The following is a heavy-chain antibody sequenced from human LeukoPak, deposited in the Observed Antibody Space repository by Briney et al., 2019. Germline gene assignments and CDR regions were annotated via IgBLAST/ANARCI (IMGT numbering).Heavy chain of an antibody. CDR1: GGTFSSYA. D-gene: IGHD3-9*01. CDR2: IIPIFGTA. Sequence: ASVKVSCKASGGTFSSYAISRVRQAPGQGLEWMGGIIPIFGTANYAQKFQGRVTITADESTSTAYMELSSLRSEDTAVYYCAREPQYYDILTGYYILWGQGTLVTVSS. CDR3: AREPQYYDILTGYYIL. J-gene: IGHJ4*02. V-gene: IGHV1-69*13.